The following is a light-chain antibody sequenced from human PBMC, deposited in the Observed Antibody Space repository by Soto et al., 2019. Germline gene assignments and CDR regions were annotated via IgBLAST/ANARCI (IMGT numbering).Light chain of an antibody. CDR1: QSITTW. V-gene: IGKV1-5*01. CDR3: QHNKMYAPWT. Sequence: DIQMTQSPSTVSAYVGDSVTITCRASQSITTWLAWYQQRPGKAPKLLIYDVSSLQSGVPSRFSGSGSGKEFTLTISSLQPDDFASYYCQHNKMYAPWTFGHGNKVEIK. J-gene: IGKJ1*01. CDR2: DVS.